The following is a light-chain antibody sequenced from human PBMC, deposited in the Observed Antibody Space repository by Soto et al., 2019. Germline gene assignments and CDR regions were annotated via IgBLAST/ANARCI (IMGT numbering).Light chain of an antibody. J-gene: IGKJ1*01. V-gene: IGKV3-15*01. CDR2: GAS. Sequence: ETVMTQSPATLSVSPGERATLSCRASQSVSSNLAWYQQKPGQAPRLLIYGASTRATVIPARFSGSGSGTEFTLTISSLQSEEFAVYYCQQYTHWPRTFGQGTKVDVK. CDR1: QSVSSN. CDR3: QQYTHWPRT.